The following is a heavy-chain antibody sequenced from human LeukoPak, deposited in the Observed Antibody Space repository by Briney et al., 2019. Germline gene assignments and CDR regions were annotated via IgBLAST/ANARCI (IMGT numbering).Heavy chain of an antibody. Sequence: PSETLSLTCTVSGGSISSYYWSWIRQSPGKGLECIGYIHYTGSTNYNPSLKSRVTISVETSKNQFSLKLKSVTAADTAVYYCASTPEKVGATHFDYWGQGTLVTVSS. D-gene: IGHD1-26*01. CDR2: IHYTGST. V-gene: IGHV4-59*01. CDR1: GGSISSYY. J-gene: IGHJ4*02. CDR3: ASTPEKVGATHFDY.